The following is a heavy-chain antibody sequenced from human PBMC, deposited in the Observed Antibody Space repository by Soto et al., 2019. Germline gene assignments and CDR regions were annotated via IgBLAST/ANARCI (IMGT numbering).Heavy chain of an antibody. D-gene: IGHD5-12*01. J-gene: IGHJ2*01. Sequence: QVQLVQSGAEVKKPGSSVTVSCKASGGTFSSYTISWVRQAPGQGLEWMGGIIPIFGTANYAQKFQGRVTITADESTSTAYMELSSLRSEDTAVYYWARGNNRWLQLWYFALWGRGTLVTVSS. CDR1: GGTFSSYT. CDR2: IIPIFGTA. V-gene: IGHV1-69*12. CDR3: ARGNNRWLQLWYFAL.